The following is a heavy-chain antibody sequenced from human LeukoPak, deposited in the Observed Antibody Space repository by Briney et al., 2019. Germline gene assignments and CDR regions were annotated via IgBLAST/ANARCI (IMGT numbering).Heavy chain of an antibody. V-gene: IGHV3-21*01. CDR3: AKQYIVTTWYWFDS. CDR1: GFTFSSYS. D-gene: IGHD4-17*01. Sequence: GGSLRLSCAASGFTFSSYSMNWVRQAPGKGLEWVSSISSSSSSYIYYADSVKGRFTISRDNAKNSLYLQMNSLRAEDTAVYYCAKQYIVTTWYWFDSWGQGTLVTVSS. J-gene: IGHJ5*01. CDR2: ISSSSSSYI.